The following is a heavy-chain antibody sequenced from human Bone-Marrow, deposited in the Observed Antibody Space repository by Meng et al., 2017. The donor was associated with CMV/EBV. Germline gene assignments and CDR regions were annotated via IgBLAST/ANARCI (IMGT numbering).Heavy chain of an antibody. V-gene: IGHV4-61*01. J-gene: IGHJ6*02. Sequence: SETLSLTCTVPGYSISSGYYWGWIRQPPGKGLEWIGYIYYSGSTNYNPSLKSRVTISVDTSKNQFSLKLSSVTAADTAVYYCARTWGYYDSSGYYLYYYYGMDVWGQGTTVTVSS. D-gene: IGHD3-22*01. CDR3: ARTWGYYDSSGYYLYYYYGMDV. CDR2: IYYSGST. CDR1: GYSISSGYY.